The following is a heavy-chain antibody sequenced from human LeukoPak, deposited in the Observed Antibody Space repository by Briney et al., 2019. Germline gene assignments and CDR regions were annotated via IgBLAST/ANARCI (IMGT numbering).Heavy chain of an antibody. CDR3: ARIRDGYNDAYDI. Sequence: GASVKVSCKASGYILSSYNMHWVRQAPGQGLEWMGLINPGGDNTNYAQNFQGRVTMTRDTSASTVYMELSSLRSEDTAIYYCARIRDGYNDAYDIWGQGTVVTVPS. J-gene: IGHJ3*02. CDR1: GYILSSYN. CDR2: INPGGDNT. D-gene: IGHD5-24*01. V-gene: IGHV1-46*01.